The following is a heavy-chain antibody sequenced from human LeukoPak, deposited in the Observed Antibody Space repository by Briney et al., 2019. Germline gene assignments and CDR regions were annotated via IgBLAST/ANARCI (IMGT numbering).Heavy chain of an antibody. CDR1: GGTFSSYA. CDR3: ARGILTGYYTYYYGMDV. CDR2: INPNSGGT. Sequence: ASVKVSCKASGGTFSSYAISWVRQAPGQGLEWMGWINPNSGGTNYAQKFQGRVTMTRDTSISTAYMELSRLRSDDTAVYYCARGILTGYYTYYYGMDVWGQGTTVTVSS. D-gene: IGHD3-9*01. J-gene: IGHJ6*02. V-gene: IGHV1-2*02.